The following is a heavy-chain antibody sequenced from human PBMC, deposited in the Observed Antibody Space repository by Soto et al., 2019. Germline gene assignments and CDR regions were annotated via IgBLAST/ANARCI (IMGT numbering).Heavy chain of an antibody. CDR2: ISIGGST. CDR1: GFIFKDYA. D-gene: IGHD2-2*01. Sequence: EVQLVESGGGLVQPGGSLRLSCEASGFIFKDYAMTWVRQAPGAGLEWVSTISIGGSTFYAESVRVRFTISRDNSKNTRYLQLNSLKTADTAVYFCAKSKGGTSTWPEDWGQGSLVTVSS. J-gene: IGHJ4*02. V-gene: IGHV3-23*04. CDR3: AKSKGGTSTWPED.